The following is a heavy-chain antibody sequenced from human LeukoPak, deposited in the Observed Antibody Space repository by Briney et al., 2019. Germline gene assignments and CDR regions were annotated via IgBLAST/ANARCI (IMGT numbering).Heavy chain of an antibody. CDR1: GFTFSSYG. D-gene: IGHD3-10*01. V-gene: IGHV3-33*01. Sequence: GSLRLSCAASGFTFSSYGMHWVRQAPGKGLEWVAVIWYDGSNKYYADSVKGRFTISRDNSKNTLYLQMNSLRAEDTAVYYCARGYMVRGVIRYCMDVWGQGTTVTVSS. J-gene: IGHJ6*02. CDR3: ARGYMVRGVIRYCMDV. CDR2: IWYDGSNK.